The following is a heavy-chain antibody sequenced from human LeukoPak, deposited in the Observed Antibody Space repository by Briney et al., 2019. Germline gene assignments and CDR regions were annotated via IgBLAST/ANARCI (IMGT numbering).Heavy chain of an antibody. V-gene: IGHV3-23*01. CDR3: AKDRYCSSTTCSRYFDY. D-gene: IGHD2-2*01. CDR1: GFTFSSYA. CDR2: ISLIGGST. Sequence: GGSLRLSCAASGFTFSSYAMSWVRQAPGKGLEWVSAISLIGGSTHYADSVKGRFTISRDNSMNTLYLQMNSLSAGDTAVYYCAKDRYCSSTTCSRYFDYWGQGTLVTVSS. J-gene: IGHJ4*02.